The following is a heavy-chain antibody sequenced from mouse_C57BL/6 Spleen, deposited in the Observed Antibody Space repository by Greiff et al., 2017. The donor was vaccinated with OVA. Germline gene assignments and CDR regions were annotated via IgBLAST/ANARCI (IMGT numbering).Heavy chain of an antibody. CDR3: ARRGGIYDGYLWFAY. D-gene: IGHD2-3*01. CDR2: INPNNGGT. V-gene: IGHV1-26*01. Sequence: VQLQQSGPELVKPGASVKISCKASGYTFTDYYMNWVKQSHGKSLEWIGDINPNNGGTSYNQKFKGKATLTVDKSSSTAYMELRSLTSEDSAVYYCARRGGIYDGYLWFAYWGQGTLVTVSA. J-gene: IGHJ3*01. CDR1: GYTFTDYY.